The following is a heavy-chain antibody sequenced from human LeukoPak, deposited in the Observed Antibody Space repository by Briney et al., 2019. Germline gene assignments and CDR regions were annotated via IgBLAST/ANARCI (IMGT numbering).Heavy chain of an antibody. J-gene: IGHJ4*02. D-gene: IGHD2-21*02. CDR3: ARWWSCGGDCFFLDC. Sequence: PSETLSLTCTVSGGSISSYYWCWIRQPPGKGLEWIGNINFTGSTNYSPSLKSRVTISVDTSKNQFSLKLSSVTAADTAVYYCARWWSCGGDCFFLDCWGQGTLVTVSS. CDR2: INFTGST. CDR1: GGSISSYY. V-gene: IGHV4-59*01.